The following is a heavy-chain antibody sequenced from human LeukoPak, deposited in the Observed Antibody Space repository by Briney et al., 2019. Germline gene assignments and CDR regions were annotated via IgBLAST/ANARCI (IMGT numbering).Heavy chain of an antibody. Sequence: PGGSLRLSCAASGFTFSTSEMNWVRQAPGKGLEWVSYISTCGSTICYADSVKGRFTLSRDNAKNSLYLQKNSLRAEDTALYYCASGYYPYYFDYWGQGTLVTVSS. CDR1: GFTFSTSE. CDR3: ASGYYPYYFDY. V-gene: IGHV3-48*03. D-gene: IGHD3-22*01. J-gene: IGHJ4*02. CDR2: ISTCGSTI.